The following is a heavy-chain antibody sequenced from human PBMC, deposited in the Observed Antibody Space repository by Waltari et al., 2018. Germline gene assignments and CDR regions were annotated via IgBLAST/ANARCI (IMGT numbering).Heavy chain of an antibody. J-gene: IGHJ4*02. D-gene: IGHD4-17*01. CDR1: GDSIKSGHY. CDR3: ARDTYGGTGTFDY. Sequence: QVQLQESGPGLVTPSETLSLTCAVSGDSIKSGHYRGWIRQPPGKGLEWIWTMYYSGTTYYNPSLKSRVTISVDMSKNQFSLKLTSVTAADTSLYYCARDTYGGTGTFDYWGQGTLVTVSS. CDR2: MYYSGTT. V-gene: IGHV4-38-2*02.